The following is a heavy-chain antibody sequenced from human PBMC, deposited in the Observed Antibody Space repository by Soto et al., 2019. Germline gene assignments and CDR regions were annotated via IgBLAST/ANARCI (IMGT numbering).Heavy chain of an antibody. J-gene: IGHJ5*02. CDR1: GYTFTSYG. CDR3: ARDGQQWLAHNWFDP. D-gene: IGHD6-19*01. V-gene: IGHV1-18*01. CDR2: ISAYNGNT. Sequence: ASVKVSCKASGYTFTSYGISWVRQAPGQGLEWMGWISAYNGNTNYAQKLQGRVTMTTDTSTSTAYMELRSLRSDDTAVYYCARDGQQWLAHNWFDPWGQGTLVTVS.